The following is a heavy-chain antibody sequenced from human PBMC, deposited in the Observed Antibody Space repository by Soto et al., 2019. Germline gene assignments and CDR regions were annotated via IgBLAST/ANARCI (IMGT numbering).Heavy chain of an antibody. V-gene: IGHV3-7*03. J-gene: IGHJ4*02. Sequence: GGSLRLSCAASGFTFSSYLMSWVRQAPGKGLEWVANIKQDGSEKYYVDPVKGRFTISRDNAKNSLYLQMNSLRAEDTAVYYCARGPSGSYRYYFDYWGQGTLVTSPQ. CDR1: GFTFSSYL. CDR3: ARGPSGSYRYYFDY. CDR2: IKQDGSEK. D-gene: IGHD1-26*01.